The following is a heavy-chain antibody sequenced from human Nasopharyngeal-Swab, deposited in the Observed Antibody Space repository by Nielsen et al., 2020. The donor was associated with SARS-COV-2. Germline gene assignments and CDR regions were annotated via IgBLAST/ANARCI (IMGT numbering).Heavy chain of an antibody. J-gene: IGHJ4*02. CDR3: ARGIVVDSSSWYPSYFDY. CDR1: GGSFSGYY. Sequence: GSLRLSCAVYGGSFSGYYWSWIRQPLGKGLEWIGEINHSGSTNYNPSLKSRVTISVDTSKNQFSLKLNSVTAADTAVYYCARGIVVDSSSWYPSYFDYWGQGTLVTVSS. V-gene: IGHV4-34*01. CDR2: INHSGST. D-gene: IGHD6-13*01.